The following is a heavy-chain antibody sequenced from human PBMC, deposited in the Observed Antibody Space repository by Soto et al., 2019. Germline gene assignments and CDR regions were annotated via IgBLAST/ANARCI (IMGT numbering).Heavy chain of an antibody. V-gene: IGHV1-69*13. CDR1: GGTFSSYA. D-gene: IGHD2-8*01. CDR3: ARIMHGVYNAFEI. Sequence: ASVKVSCKASGGTFSSYAISWVRQAPGQGLEWMGGIIPIFGTANYAQKFQGRVTITADESTSTAYMELSSLRSEDTAVYYCARIMHGVYNAFEIWGQGTMGNGS. J-gene: IGHJ3*02. CDR2: IIPIFGTA.